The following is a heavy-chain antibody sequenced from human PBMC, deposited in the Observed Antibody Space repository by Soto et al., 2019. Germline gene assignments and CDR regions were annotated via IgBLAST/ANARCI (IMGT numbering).Heavy chain of an antibody. Sequence: ASVKVSCKASGYTFTSYDINWVRQANGQGLEWMGWMNPNSGNTGYAQKFQGRVTMTRNTSISTAYMELSSLRSEDTAVYYCARGGLSTVLRYFDWLLSDFDYWGQGTLVTVSS. CDR1: GYTFTSYD. V-gene: IGHV1-8*01. D-gene: IGHD3-9*01. J-gene: IGHJ4*02. CDR2: MNPNSGNT. CDR3: ARGGLSTVLRYFDWLLSDFDY.